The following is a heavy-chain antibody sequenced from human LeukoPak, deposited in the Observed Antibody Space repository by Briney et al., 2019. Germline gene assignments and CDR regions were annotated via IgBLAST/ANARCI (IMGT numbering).Heavy chain of an antibody. CDR2: INPNSGGT. J-gene: IGHJ4*02. V-gene: IGHV1-2*02. CDR1: GDTFTGYY. D-gene: IGHD5-12*01. CDR3: ARTRYGGYDFGSFDY. Sequence: GASVKVSCKASGDTFTGYYMHWVRQAPGQGLEWMGWINPNSGGTNYAQKFQGRVTMTRDTSISTAYMELSRLRSDDTAVYYCARTRYGGYDFGSFDYWGQGTLVTVSS.